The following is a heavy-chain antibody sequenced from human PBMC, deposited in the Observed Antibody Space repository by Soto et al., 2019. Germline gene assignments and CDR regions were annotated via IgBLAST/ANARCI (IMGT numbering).Heavy chain of an antibody. Sequence: AASVKVSCKASGGTFSSYAISWVRQAPGQGLEWMGGIIPIFGTANYAQKFQGRVTITADESTSTAYMELSSLRSEDTAVYYCARPSYKNGDGYELDYWGQGTLVTVSS. J-gene: IGHJ4*02. CDR2: IIPIFGTA. V-gene: IGHV1-69*13. CDR1: GGTFSSYA. CDR3: ARPSYKNGDGYELDY. D-gene: IGHD5-12*01.